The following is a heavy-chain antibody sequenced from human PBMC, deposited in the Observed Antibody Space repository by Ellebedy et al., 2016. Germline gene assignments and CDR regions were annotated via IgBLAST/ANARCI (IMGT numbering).Heavy chain of an antibody. CDR1: GYTFTNYD. CDR3: ARADYYDSSGYSRGRDWYFDL. D-gene: IGHD3-22*01. J-gene: IGHJ2*01. CDR2: MNPDSDNT. Sequence: ASVKVSCXAFGYTFTNYDINWVRQATGQGLEWMGWMNPDSDNTDYVQKFQGRVTMTRNTSISTAYMELSSLRSEDTAVYYCARADYYDSSGYSRGRDWYFDLWGRGTLVTVSS. V-gene: IGHV1-8*01.